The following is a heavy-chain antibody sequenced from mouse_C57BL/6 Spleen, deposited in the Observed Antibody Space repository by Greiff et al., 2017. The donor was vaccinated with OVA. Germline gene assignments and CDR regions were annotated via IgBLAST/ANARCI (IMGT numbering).Heavy chain of an antibody. D-gene: IGHD2-1*01. V-gene: IGHV1-42*01. J-gene: IGHJ2*01. Sequence: EVQLQQSGPELVKPGASVKISCKASGYSFTGYYMNWVKQSPEKSLEWIGEINPSTGGTTYNQKFKAKATLTVDTSSSTAYMQLKSLTSEDSAVFYCARGDYGNSFDYWGQGTTLTVSS. CDR1: GYSFTGYY. CDR3: ARGDYGNSFDY. CDR2: INPSTGGT.